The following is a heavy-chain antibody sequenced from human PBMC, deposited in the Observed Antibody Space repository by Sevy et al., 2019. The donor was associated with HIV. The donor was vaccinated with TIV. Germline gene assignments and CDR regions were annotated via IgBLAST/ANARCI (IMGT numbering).Heavy chain of an antibody. D-gene: IGHD2-15*01. CDR3: AKEGGAPRKTYYYYGMDV. V-gene: IGHV3-30*18. CDR2: ISYDGSNK. CDR1: GFTFSSYG. Sequence: GGSLRLSCAASGFTFSSYGMHWVRQAPGKGLEWVAVISYDGSNKYYADSVKGRFTISSDNSKNTLYLQMNSLGAEDTAMYYCAKEGGAPRKTYYYYGMDVWGQGTTVTVSS. J-gene: IGHJ6*02.